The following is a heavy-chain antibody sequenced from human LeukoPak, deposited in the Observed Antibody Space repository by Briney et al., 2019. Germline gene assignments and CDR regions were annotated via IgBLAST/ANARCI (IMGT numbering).Heavy chain of an antibody. D-gene: IGHD3-10*01. V-gene: IGHV1-18*01. CDR2: ISAYNGNT. Sequence: ASVKVSCKASGYTFTSYGISWVRQAPGQGLEWMGWISAYNGNTNYAQKLQGRVTMTTDTSTSTAYMELRSLRSDDTAVYYCARDPPSLITIRGFAFDIWAKGQWSPSLQ. J-gene: IGHJ3*02. CDR1: GYTFTSYG. CDR3: ARDPPSLITIRGFAFDI.